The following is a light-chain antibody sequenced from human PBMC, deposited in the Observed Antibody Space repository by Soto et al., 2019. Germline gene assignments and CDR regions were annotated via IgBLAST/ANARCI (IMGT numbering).Light chain of an antibody. CDR1: QTVSRY. V-gene: IGKV3-11*01. CDR2: DAS. J-gene: IGKJ4*01. CDR3: QQRSTWPLLT. Sequence: VLIQSPATLSLSPGERATLSCRASQTVSRYLAWFQQKPGQPPRLLIYDASNRATGIPARFSGSGSGTDYTLTIISLEPEDFAVYYCQQRSTWPLLTFGGGTKVEI.